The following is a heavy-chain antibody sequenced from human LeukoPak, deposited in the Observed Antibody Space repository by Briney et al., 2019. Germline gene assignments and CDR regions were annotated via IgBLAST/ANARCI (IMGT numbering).Heavy chain of an antibody. V-gene: IGHV4-34*01. J-gene: IGHJ6*03. D-gene: IGHD5-12*01. CDR3: ARMGLRYYYYYMDV. Sequence: SETLSLTCAVYGGSFSGYYWSWIRQPPWKGLEWIGEINHSGSTNYNPSLKSRVTISVDTSKNQFSLKLSSVTAADTAVYYCARMGLRYYYYYMDVWGKGTTVTVSS. CDR2: INHSGST. CDR1: GGSFSGYY.